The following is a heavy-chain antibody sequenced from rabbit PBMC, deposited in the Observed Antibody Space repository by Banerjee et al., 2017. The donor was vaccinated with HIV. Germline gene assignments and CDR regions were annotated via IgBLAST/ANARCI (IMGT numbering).Heavy chain of an antibody. D-gene: IGHD1-1*01. CDR3: ARYESGYFTL. J-gene: IGHJ4*01. V-gene: IGHV1S45*01. Sequence: QQQLEESGGGLVKPGGTLTLTCTASGFSFSSNYWICWVRQAPGKGLELIACIWTGDGATYYASWAKGRFTISKASSTTVTLQMTSLTVADTATYFCARYESGYFTLWGPGTLVTVS. CDR1: GFSFSSNYW. CDR2: IWTGDGAT.